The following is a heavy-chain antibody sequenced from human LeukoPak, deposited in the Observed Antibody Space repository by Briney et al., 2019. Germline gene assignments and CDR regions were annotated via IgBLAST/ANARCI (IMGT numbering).Heavy chain of an antibody. CDR1: GFTFNTYA. J-gene: IGHJ4*02. V-gene: IGHV3-48*04. CDR3: VSDPKGSGYKFDY. CDR2: ISSSSNII. D-gene: IGHD5-12*01. Sequence: GGSLRLSCAASGFTFNTYAMNWIRQAPGKGLEWVSFISSSSNIIHYADSVKGRFTISRDNAKNSLYLQMNSLRAEDTAVYYCVSDPKGSGYKFDYWGQGTLVTISS.